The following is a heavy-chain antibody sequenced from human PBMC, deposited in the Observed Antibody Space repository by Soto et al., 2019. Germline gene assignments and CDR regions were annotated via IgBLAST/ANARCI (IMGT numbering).Heavy chain of an antibody. CDR3: ARVGGSGSPFDN. D-gene: IGHD3-10*01. Sequence: QVQLQESGPGLVKPSQTLSLTCTVSGGSINSGGYYWSWIRQHPGKGLEGIGYIFYSGSTYYNPSLKCRVTISVYRSKNQSSLKLSSVTAADTAVYYCARVGGSGSPFDNWGQGTLVTVSS. CDR2: IFYSGST. J-gene: IGHJ4*02. V-gene: IGHV4-31*03. CDR1: GGSINSGGYY.